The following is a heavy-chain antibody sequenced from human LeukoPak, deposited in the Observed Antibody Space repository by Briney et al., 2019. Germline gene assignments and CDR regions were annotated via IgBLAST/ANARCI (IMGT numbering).Heavy chain of an antibody. CDR1: GFTFNDYY. D-gene: IGHD6-25*01. CDR3: ARSPGPSGSGSYYYYYMDV. CDR2: ISGNGRNV. Sequence: PGGSLRLSCVASGFTFNDYYMSWIRQAPGKGLEWVAYISGNGRNVYYADSVQGRFTISRDNAKNSLYLQMNSLRAEDTAVYYCARSPGPSGSGSYYYYYMDVWGKGTTVTVSS. J-gene: IGHJ6*03. V-gene: IGHV3-11*04.